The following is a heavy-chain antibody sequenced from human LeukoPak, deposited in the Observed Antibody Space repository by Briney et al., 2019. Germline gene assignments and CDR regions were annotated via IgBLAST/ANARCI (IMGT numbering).Heavy chain of an antibody. V-gene: IGHV3-7*02. Sequence: GGSLRISCAASGFTVSRCWRRWIRQAPGTVRHWVAGRKQDGSETSYGDSVKGLFPPARDNAKNSLYLQMNSLRVEDTAVYYCASFRYSGYDQQRYYFDYWGQGTLVTVSS. D-gene: IGHD5-12*01. J-gene: IGHJ4*02. CDR2: RKQDGSET. CDR1: GFTVSRCW. CDR3: ASFRYSGYDQQRYYFDY.